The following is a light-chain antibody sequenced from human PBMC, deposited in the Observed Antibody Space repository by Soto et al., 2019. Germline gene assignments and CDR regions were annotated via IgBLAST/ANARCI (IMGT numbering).Light chain of an antibody. CDR2: DTS. CDR1: QSVRSY. Sequence: EIVLTQSPATLSVSPGERATLSCRASQSVRSYLAWYQQKPGQAPRLLIYDTSNRATGIPARFSGSGSETEFTLTIGSLQSEDSAVYYCQHYTNWPIAFGQGTRLEIK. J-gene: IGKJ5*01. CDR3: QHYTNWPIA. V-gene: IGKV3-15*01.